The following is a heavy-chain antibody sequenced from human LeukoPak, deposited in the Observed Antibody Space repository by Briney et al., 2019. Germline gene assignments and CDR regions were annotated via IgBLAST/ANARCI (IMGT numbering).Heavy chain of an antibody. CDR3: AREFGDYVFDY. Sequence: SQTLSLTCAVSGGSISSGGFSWSWIRQPPGKGLEWIGFIYHSGSTYYNPSLKSRVIMSVDRSKNQFSLKLSSVTAADTAVYYCAREFGDYVFDYWGQGTLVTVSS. CDR2: IYHSGST. V-gene: IGHV4-30-2*01. D-gene: IGHD4-17*01. CDR1: GGSISSGGFS. J-gene: IGHJ4*02.